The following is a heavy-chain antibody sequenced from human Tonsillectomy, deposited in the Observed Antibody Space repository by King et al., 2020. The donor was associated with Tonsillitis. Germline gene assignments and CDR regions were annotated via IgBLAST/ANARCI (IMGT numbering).Heavy chain of an antibody. J-gene: IGHJ4*02. V-gene: IGHV1-69*06. Sequence: QLVQSGAEVKKPGSSVKVSCKASGGTFSSYAISWLRQAPGQGLEWMVGIIPIFVTANYAQKFQVRVTSTADKSASTAYMELSSLRSEDTAVYYCARGILDYGDYVGIDYWGQGTLVTVSS. D-gene: IGHD4-17*01. CDR2: IIPIFVTA. CDR3: ARGILDYGDYVGIDY. CDR1: GGTFSSYA.